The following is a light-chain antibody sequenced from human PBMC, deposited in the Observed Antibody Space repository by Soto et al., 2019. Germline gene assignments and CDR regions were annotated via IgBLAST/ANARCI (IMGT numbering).Light chain of an antibody. J-gene: IGKJ2*01. V-gene: IGKV3-20*01. CDR3: QQYGSSPLYT. Sequence: EIVLTQSPGTLSLSPGERATLSCRASQSVSSSYLAWYQQKPGQAPRRLIYGASSRATGIPDRFSGSGSGTDFTLTISRLEPEEFAVYYCQQYGSSPLYTFGQGSKLEIK. CDR2: GAS. CDR1: QSVSSSY.